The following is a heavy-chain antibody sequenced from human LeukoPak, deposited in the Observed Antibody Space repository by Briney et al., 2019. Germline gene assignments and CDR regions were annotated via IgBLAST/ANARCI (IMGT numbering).Heavy chain of an antibody. J-gene: IGHJ4*02. CDR2: INHSGST. CDR3: ARLMT. D-gene: IGHD2-8*01. Sequence: PSETLSLTCTVSGGSVSSYYWSWIRQPPGKGLEWIGEINHSGSTNYNPSLKSRVTISVDTSKNQFSLKLSSVTAADTAVYYCARLMTWGQGTLVTVSS. V-gene: IGHV4-34*01. CDR1: GGSVSSYY.